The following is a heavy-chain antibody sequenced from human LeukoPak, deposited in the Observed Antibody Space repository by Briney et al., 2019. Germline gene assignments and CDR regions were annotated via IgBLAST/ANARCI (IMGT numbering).Heavy chain of an antibody. D-gene: IGHD3-10*01. CDR2: IQQDGSEK. J-gene: IGHJ4*02. CDR3: ARDRYYYAAGSYYRYFEY. CDR1: GFTFSSYA. V-gene: IGHV3-7*03. Sequence: GGSLRLSCAASGFTFSSYAMSWVRQAPGKGLEWVATIQQDGSEKYYVDAVKGRFTISRDNAKNSVSLQMNSLRAEDTAVYYCARDRYYYAAGSYYRYFEYWGQGTLVTVSS.